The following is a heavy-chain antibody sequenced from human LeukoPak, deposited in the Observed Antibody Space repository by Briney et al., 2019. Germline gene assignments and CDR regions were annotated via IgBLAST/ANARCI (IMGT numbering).Heavy chain of an antibody. J-gene: IGHJ6*03. Sequence: GGSLRLSCAASGFTFSSYSMNWVRQAPGKGLEWVSSISSSSSYIYYADSVKGRFTISRDSAKNSLYLQMNSLRAEDTAVYYCARWEDYYYYMDVWGKGTTVTISS. CDR1: GFTFSSYS. V-gene: IGHV3-21*01. D-gene: IGHD1-26*01. CDR3: ARWEDYYYYMDV. CDR2: ISSSSSYI.